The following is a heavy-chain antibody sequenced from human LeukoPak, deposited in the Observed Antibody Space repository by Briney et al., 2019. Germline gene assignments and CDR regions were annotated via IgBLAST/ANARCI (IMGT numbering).Heavy chain of an antibody. CDR2: IYYSGST. D-gene: IGHD3-3*01. Sequence: SETLSLTCTVSGGSISSSSYYWGWIRQPPGKGLEWIGSIYYSGSTYYNPSLKSRVTISVDTSKNQFSLKLSSVTTADTAVYYCARSPPTIFGVVKARVFDPWGQGTLVTVSS. V-gene: IGHV4-39*01. J-gene: IGHJ5*02. CDR3: ARSPPTIFGVVKARVFDP. CDR1: GGSISSSSYY.